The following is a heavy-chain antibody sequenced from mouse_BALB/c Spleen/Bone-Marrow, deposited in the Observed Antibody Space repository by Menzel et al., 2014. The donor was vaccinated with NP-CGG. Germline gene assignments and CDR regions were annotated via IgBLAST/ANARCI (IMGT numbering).Heavy chain of an antibody. D-gene: IGHD2-4*01. CDR1: GFTFSSYA. V-gene: IGHV5-9-3*01. CDR3: ARHGITGLLDY. CDR2: ISSGGSYT. Sequence: DVKLVESGGGLVKPGGSLKLSCAASGFTFSSYAMSWVRQTPEKRLEWVAAISSGGSYTYYPDSVKGRFTISRDNAKNTLYLQMSSLRSEDTAMYYCARHGITGLLDYWGQGTTLTVSS. J-gene: IGHJ2*01.